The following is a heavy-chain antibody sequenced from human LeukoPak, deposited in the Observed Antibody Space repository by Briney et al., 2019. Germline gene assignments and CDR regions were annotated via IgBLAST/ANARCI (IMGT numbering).Heavy chain of an antibody. V-gene: IGHV1-69*04. D-gene: IGHD3-22*01. CDR3: ARGLNYYDSSGYSEAKENYYYYGMDV. CDR2: TIPILGIA. Sequence: SVKSSWKASGGTSSSYAISWVRQAPGQGLEWIGRTIPILGIANYAQKFQGRVTITADKSTSTAYMELSSLRSEDTAVYYCARGLNYYDSSGYSEAKENYYYYGMDVWGQGTTVTVSS. CDR1: GGTSSSYA. J-gene: IGHJ6*02.